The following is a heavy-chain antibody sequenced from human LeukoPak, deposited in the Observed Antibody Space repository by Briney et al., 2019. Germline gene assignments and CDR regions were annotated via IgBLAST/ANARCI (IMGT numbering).Heavy chain of an antibody. V-gene: IGHV3-23*01. CDR3: AKGRYESSGFNWAA. CDR1: GFTFSNYA. D-gene: IGHD3-22*01. CDR2: LSGSGGSA. Sequence: GGSLRLSCAASGFTFSNYAMTWVRQAPGKGLEWVSALSGSGGSAYYADSVKGRFTISRDNSKNTPYLQMNSLRAEDTAVYYCAKGRYESSGFNWAAWGQGTLVTVSS. J-gene: IGHJ4*02.